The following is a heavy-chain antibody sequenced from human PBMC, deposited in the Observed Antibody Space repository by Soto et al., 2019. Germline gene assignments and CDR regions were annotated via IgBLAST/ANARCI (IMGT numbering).Heavy chain of an antibody. CDR3: ARDYYKYYDSSGYYRSPAY. CDR1: GFTFSSYA. D-gene: IGHD3-22*01. Sequence: GGSLRPSCAASGFTFSSYALIWVRRAPGKGLRCVSTISGSAGSTYYADSVKGRFTISRDNSRNTLFLQMNSLRAEDTAVYYCARDYYKYYDSSGYYRSPAYWGQGTLVTVSS. V-gene: IGHV3-23*01. J-gene: IGHJ4*02. CDR2: ISGSAGST.